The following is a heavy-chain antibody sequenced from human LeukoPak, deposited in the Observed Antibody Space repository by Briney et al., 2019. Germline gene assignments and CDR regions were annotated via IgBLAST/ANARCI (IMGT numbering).Heavy chain of an antibody. J-gene: IGHJ4*02. CDR2: ISYDGSNK. CDR3: ASFRYFDY. CDR1: GFTFSSYA. Sequence: PGGSLRLACAASGFTFSSYAMHWVRQAPGKGLEWVAVISYDGSNKYYADSVKGRFTISRDNSKNTLYLQMNSLRAEDTAVYYCASFRYFDYWGRGTLVTVSS. V-gene: IGHV3-30*01. D-gene: IGHD1-14*01.